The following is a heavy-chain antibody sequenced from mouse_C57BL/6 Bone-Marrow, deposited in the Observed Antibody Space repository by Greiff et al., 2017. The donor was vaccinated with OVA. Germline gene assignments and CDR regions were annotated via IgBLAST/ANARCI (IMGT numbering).Heavy chain of an antibody. Sequence: PLHHPWTELLNPLSSVKLSCKASGYTFTSYWMHWVKQRPGQGLEWIGNINPSNGGTNYNEKFKSKATLTVDKSSSTAYMQLSSLTSEDSAVYDCASQGRGHYYGYDADYFDYWGQGTTLTVSS. D-gene: IGHD2-2*01. CDR3: ASQGRGHYYGYDADYFDY. CDR2: INPSNGGT. CDR1: GYTFTSYW. V-gene: IGHV1-53*01. J-gene: IGHJ2*01.